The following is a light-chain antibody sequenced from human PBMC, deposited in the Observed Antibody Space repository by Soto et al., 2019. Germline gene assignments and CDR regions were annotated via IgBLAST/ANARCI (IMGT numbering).Light chain of an antibody. CDR1: TEPVTSGYY. Sequence: QTVVTQEPSLTVSPGGPVTLPCAPATEPVTSGYYPNWFQQKPGQAPRALIYSTSNKPSWTPARFSGSLLGGKAALTLSGVQPEDEAEYYCLLYYGGAQRVFGGGTKLTVL. CDR2: STS. CDR3: LLYYGGAQRV. V-gene: IGLV7-43*01. J-gene: IGLJ3*02.